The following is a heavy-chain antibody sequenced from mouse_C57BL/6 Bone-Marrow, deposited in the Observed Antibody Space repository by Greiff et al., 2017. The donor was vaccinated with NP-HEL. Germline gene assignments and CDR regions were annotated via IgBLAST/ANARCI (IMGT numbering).Heavy chain of an antibody. CDR2: IHPNSGST. CDR3: ATVVATDWYFDV. V-gene: IGHV1-64*01. J-gene: IGHJ1*03. Sequence: QVQLQQPGAELVKPGASVKLSCKASGYTFTSYWMHWVKQRPGQGLEWIGMIHPNSGSTNYNEKFKSKATLTVDKSSSTAYMQLSSLTSEDSAVYYCATVVATDWYFDVWGTGTTVTVSS. D-gene: IGHD1-1*01. CDR1: GYTFTSYW.